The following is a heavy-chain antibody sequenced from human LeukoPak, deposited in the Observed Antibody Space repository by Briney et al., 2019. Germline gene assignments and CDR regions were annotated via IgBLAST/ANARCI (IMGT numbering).Heavy chain of an antibody. D-gene: IGHD3-10*01. CDR3: AKSAYYGSGSYRYYYYMDV. J-gene: IGHJ6*03. CDR2: IKEDGGEG. Sequence: GGSLRLSCAASGFTFSGYWMTWVRQAPGKGLEWVANIKEDGGEGYYVDSVKGRFTISRDNAKNSLYLQMNSLRAEDTAVYYCAKSAYYGSGSYRYYYYMDVWGKGTTVTVSS. V-gene: IGHV3-7*01. CDR1: GFTFSGYW.